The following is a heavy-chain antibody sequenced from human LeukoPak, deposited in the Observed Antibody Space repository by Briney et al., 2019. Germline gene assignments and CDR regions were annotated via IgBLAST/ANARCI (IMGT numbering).Heavy chain of an antibody. CDR1: GGSISSYY. CDR3: ARDIDGSGVYGMDV. Sequence: SETLSLTCTVSGGSISSYYWSWIRQPPGKGLEWIGYIYYSGSTNYNPSLKSRVTISVDRSKNQFSLKLTSVTAADTAVYFCARDIDGSGVYGMDVWGQGTAVTVSS. CDR2: IYYSGST. V-gene: IGHV4-59*12. D-gene: IGHD3-10*01. J-gene: IGHJ6*02.